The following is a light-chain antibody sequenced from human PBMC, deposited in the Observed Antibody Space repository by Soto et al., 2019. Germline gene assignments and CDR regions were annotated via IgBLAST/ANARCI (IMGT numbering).Light chain of an antibody. Sequence: QSVLTQPASVSESPGQSITISCTVTSSDVGSYEFVSWYQQYPGKAPKLMIYEGSKRPSGVSDRFSGSKSGNTASLTISGLQAEDEADYLCCSYAGGCNVFGAGPKVTVL. J-gene: IGLJ1*01. V-gene: IGLV2-23*03. CDR2: EGS. CDR3: CSYAGGCNV. CDR1: SSDVGSYEF.